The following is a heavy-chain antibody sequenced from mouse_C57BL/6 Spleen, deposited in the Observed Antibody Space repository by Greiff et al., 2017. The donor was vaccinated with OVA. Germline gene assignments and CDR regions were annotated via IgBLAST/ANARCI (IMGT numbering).Heavy chain of an antibody. Sequence: EVQLQQSGPELVKPGASVKISCKASGYTFTDYYMNWVKQSHGKSLEWIGDINPNNGGTSYNQKFKGKATLTVDKSSSTAYMELRSLTSEDSAVYCCARRGPYYSILYYVDYWAQGTTLTVSS. CDR2: INPNNGGT. CDR3: ARRGPYYSILYYVDY. J-gene: IGHJ2*01. D-gene: IGHD2-5*01. V-gene: IGHV1-26*01. CDR1: GYTFTDYY.